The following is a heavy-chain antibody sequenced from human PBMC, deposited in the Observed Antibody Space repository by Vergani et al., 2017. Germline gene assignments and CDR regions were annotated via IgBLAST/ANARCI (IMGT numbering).Heavy chain of an antibody. CDR3: AVWFGELSGHNWFDP. CDR1: GGSISSGDYY. V-gene: IGHV4-30-4*08. D-gene: IGHD3-10*01. J-gene: IGHJ5*02. CDR2: IYYSGST. Sequence: QVQLQESGPGLVKPSQTLSLTCTVSGGSISSGDYYWSWIRQPPGKGLEWIGYIYYSGSTYYNPSLNSRVTISVDTSKNQFSLKLSSVTAADTAVYYCAVWFGELSGHNWFDPWGQGTLVNVSS.